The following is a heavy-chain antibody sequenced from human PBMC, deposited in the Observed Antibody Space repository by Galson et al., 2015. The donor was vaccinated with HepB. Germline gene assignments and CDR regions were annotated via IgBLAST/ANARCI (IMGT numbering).Heavy chain of an antibody. CDR1: GFTFSSYA. CDR3: VKDVAVAGSVVDY. V-gene: IGHV3-64D*06. CDR2: ISSNGGST. Sequence: SLRLSCAASGFTFSSYAMHWVRQAPGKGLEYVSAISSNGGSTYYADSVKGRFTISRDNSKNTLYLQMSSLRAEDTAVYYCVKDVAVAGSVVDYWGQGTLVTVSS. D-gene: IGHD6-19*01. J-gene: IGHJ4*02.